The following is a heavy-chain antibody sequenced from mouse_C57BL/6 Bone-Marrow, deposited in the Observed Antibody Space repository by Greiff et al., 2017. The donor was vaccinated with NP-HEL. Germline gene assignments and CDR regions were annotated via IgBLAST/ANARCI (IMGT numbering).Heavy chain of an antibody. CDR3: ARPYGNPPMDY. J-gene: IGHJ4*01. CDR2: IHPNSGST. CDR1: GYTFTSYW. Sequence: QVQLQQPGAELVKPGASVKLSCKASGYTFTSYWMHWVKQRPGQGLEWIGMIHPNSGSTNYNEKFKSKATLTVVKSSSTAYMQLSSLTSEDSAVYYCARPYGNPPMDYWGQGTSVTVSS. D-gene: IGHD2-1*01. V-gene: IGHV1-64*01.